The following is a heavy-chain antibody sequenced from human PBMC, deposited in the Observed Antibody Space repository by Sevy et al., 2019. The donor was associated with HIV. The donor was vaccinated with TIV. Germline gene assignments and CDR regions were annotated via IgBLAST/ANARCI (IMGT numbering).Heavy chain of an antibody. CDR2: IWYDGSNK. CDR3: ARDTGCGSLDY. Sequence: GGSLRLSCAASGFTFSSYGMHWVRQAPGKGLEWVAVIWYDGSNKYYADSVKGRFTISRDNSKNTLYLQMNSLRAEDTAVYYCARDTGCGSLDYWGQGTLVTVSS. J-gene: IGHJ4*02. V-gene: IGHV3-33*01. D-gene: IGHD1-26*01. CDR1: GFTFSSYG.